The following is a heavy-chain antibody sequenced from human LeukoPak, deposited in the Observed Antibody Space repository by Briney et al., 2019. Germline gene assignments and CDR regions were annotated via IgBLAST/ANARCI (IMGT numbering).Heavy chain of an antibody. CDR2: INPNSGGT. D-gene: IGHD6-19*01. Sequence: GASVKLSCTASGGTFSGYYMHWVRQAPGQGLEWMGWINPNSGGTNYAQKVQGRVTMTRDTSINTAYMQLSRLRADDTAVYYCARVHSSGWYYGMDVWGQGTTVTVSS. CDR1: GGTFSGYY. J-gene: IGHJ6*02. CDR3: ARVHSSGWYYGMDV. V-gene: IGHV1-2*02.